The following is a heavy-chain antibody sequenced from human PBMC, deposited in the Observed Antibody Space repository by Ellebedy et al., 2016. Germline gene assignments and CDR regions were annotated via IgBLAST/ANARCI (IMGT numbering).Heavy chain of an antibody. CDR3: ARRREWFDT. J-gene: IGHJ5*02. CDR2: ISGSGSTI. V-gene: IGHV3-48*02. Sequence: GESLKISCAASGFTFSSYSMNWVRQAPGKGLEWVSYISGSGSTIYYADSVQGRFTISRDNAKNSLYLQMNSLRDEDTAVYYCARRREWFDTWGQGTLVTVSS. CDR1: GFTFSSYS. D-gene: IGHD1-26*01.